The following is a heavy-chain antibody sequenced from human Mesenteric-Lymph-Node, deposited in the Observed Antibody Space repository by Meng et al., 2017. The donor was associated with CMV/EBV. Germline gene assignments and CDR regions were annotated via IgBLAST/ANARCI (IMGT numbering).Heavy chain of an antibody. V-gene: IGHV3-21*01. CDR1: GFTFSAHS. CDR3: ARGLWTGYFLDH. J-gene: IGHJ4*02. CDR2: IGNSGGFI. D-gene: IGHD3/OR15-3a*01. Sequence: GESLKISCAASGFTFSAHSMNWVRQAPGKGLEWVASIGNSGGFIYYADSLQGRFTISRDNGNSSLFLQLSNLRAEDTAVYYCARGLWTGYFLDHWGRGTLVTVSS.